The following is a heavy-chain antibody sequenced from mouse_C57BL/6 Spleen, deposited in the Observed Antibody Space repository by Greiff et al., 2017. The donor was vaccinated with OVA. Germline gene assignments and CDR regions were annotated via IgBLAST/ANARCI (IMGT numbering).Heavy chain of an antibody. D-gene: IGHD1-1*01. J-gene: IGHJ1*03. V-gene: IGHV2-9-1*01. CDR1: GFSLTSYA. CDR3: ASNYYGSSTGYFDV. Sequence: VQLVESGPGLVAPSQSLSITCTVSGFSLTSYAISWVRQPPGKGLEWLGVIWTGGGTNYNSALKSRLSISKDNSKSQVFLKMNSLQTDDTARYYCASNYYGSSTGYFDVWGTGTTVTVSS. CDR2: IWTGGGT.